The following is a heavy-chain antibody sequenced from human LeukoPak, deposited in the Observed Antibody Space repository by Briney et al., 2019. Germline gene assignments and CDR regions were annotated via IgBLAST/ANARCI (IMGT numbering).Heavy chain of an antibody. CDR1: GFTFSSYE. CDR2: ISSSGSTI. D-gene: IGHD3-22*01. J-gene: IGHJ4*02. V-gene: IGHV3-48*03. Sequence: PGGSLRLSCAASGFTFSSYEMNWVRQAPGKGLEWVSYISSSGSTIYYADSVKGRFTISRDNAKNSLYLQMNSLRAEDTAVYYCARETYYYDSSGYYGVDYWGQGTLVTVPS. CDR3: ARETYYYDSSGYYGVDY.